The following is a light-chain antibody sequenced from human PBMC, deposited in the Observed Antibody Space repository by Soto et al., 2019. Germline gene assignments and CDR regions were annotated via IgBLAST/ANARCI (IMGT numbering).Light chain of an antibody. Sequence: EIVLTQSPGTLSLSPGERATLSCRASQSVSSSYLAWYQQKPGQAPRLLIYGASSRVTGIPDRFSGSVSGTALSLTVSSLELQTFAVYHRQQYRSSPSTFGQLTKVEL. CDR3: QQYRSSPST. CDR1: QSVSSSY. J-gene: IGKJ1*01. CDR2: GAS. V-gene: IGKV3-20*01.